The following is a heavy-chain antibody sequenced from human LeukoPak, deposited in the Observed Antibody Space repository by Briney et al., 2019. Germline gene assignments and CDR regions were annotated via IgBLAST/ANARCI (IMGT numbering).Heavy chain of an antibody. CDR3: ARDDYIRGVKGEISFDY. D-gene: IGHD3-10*01. Sequence: GGSLRLSCAASGFTSSSYWMSWVHQAPGKALEWVANIKQDGSEKYYVDSVKGRFTISRDNAKNSLYLQMNSLRAEDTAVYYCARDDYIRGVKGEISFDYWGQGTLVTVSS. J-gene: IGHJ4*02. V-gene: IGHV3-7*01. CDR2: IKQDGSEK. CDR1: GFTSSSYW.